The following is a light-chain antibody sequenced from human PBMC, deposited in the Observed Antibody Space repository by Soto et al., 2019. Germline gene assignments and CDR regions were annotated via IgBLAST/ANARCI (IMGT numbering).Light chain of an antibody. CDR2: DAS. J-gene: IGKJ4*01. CDR1: QSVSTY. V-gene: IGKV3-11*01. Sequence: ENVLTQSPASLSLSPGETATLSGRASQSVSTYLAWYQQKPGQGPRLLIYDASNRATGIPARFSGSGSGTDFTLTISSLEPEDFAVYYCQQGNNWPLTFGGGTKVEIK. CDR3: QQGNNWPLT.